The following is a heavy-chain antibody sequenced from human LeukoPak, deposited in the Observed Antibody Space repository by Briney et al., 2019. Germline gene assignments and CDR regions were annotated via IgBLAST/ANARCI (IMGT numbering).Heavy chain of an antibody. CDR3: ASGITIFGVVYYFDY. D-gene: IGHD3-3*01. V-gene: IGHV4-39*01. CDR1: GGSISSGGYY. CDR2: IHYRGST. Sequence: PSETLSLTCTDSGGSISSGGYYWSWIRQPPGKGVEWIGNIHYRGSTYINPSLRSRATVSLDTSKNQFALNLSSVTAADTAVYYCASGITIFGVVYYFDYWGQGTLVTVSS. J-gene: IGHJ4*02.